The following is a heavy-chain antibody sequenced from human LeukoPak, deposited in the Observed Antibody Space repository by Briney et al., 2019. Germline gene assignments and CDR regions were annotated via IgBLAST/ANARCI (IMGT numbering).Heavy chain of an antibody. J-gene: IGHJ4*02. CDR2: IKQDGSEK. CDR3: ARQRLGYCSGGSCPFDY. D-gene: IGHD2-15*01. Sequence: GGSLRLSCAASGFTFSSYWMSWVRQAPGKGLEWVANIKQDGSEKYYVDSVKGRFTISRDNAKNSLYLQMNSLRAEDTAVYYCARQRLGYCSGGSCPFDYWGQGTLVTVSS. CDR1: GFTFSSYW. V-gene: IGHV3-7*01.